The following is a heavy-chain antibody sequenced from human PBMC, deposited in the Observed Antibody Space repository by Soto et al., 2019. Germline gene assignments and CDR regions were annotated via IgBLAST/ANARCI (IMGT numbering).Heavy chain of an antibody. J-gene: IGHJ6*02. Sequence: PSETLSLTCAVYGGSFSGYYWSWIRQPPGKGLEWIGEINHSGSTNYNAPLKSRVTISVDTSKKQFSLKLSSVTAADTAVYYCARGMGEESTFYKYYGMDVWGQGTTVTVSS. CDR3: ARGMGEESTFYKYYGMDV. D-gene: IGHD3-16*01. CDR2: INHSGST. V-gene: IGHV4-34*01. CDR1: GGSFSGYY.